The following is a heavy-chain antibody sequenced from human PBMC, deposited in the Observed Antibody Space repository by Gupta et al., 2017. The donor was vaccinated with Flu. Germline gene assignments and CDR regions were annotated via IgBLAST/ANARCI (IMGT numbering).Heavy chain of an antibody. CDR1: GGSFSGYY. CDR2: INHSGST. D-gene: IGHD5-18*01. V-gene: IGHV4-34*01. CDR3: ARGRLTIKDTVIDKGGFWFDP. Sequence: QVQLQQWGAGLLKPSETLSLTCAVYGGSFSGYYWSWIRQPPGKGLEWIGEINHSGSTNYNPSLKSRGTISVDTSKNQFSLKLSSVTAAEKAVYYCARGRLTIKDTVIDKGGFWFDPCGQGTLVPVS. J-gene: IGHJ5*02.